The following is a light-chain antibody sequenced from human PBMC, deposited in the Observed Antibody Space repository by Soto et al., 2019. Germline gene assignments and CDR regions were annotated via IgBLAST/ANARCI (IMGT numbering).Light chain of an antibody. V-gene: IGKV1-12*01. CDR2: SSS. CDR3: RQTTPFLPLP. Sequence: DIQMTQSPSSVSASVGDRVTTTCRASQGISTWLAWYQQQPGKAPKLLISSSSSLQSGVPSRFSGGGSGTHFTLIISSLQLVDCASCYCRQTTPFLPLPFGGGPRVEIK. CDR1: QGISTW. J-gene: IGKJ4*01.